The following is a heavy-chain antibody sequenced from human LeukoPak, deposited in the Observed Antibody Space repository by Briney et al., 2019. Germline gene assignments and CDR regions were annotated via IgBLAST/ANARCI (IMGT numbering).Heavy chain of an antibody. CDR3: ARGVGYGGTYFDY. Sequence: SETLSLTCTVSGGSISSYYWSWIRQPPGKGLEWIGYIYYSGSTNYNPSLKSRVTISVDTSKNQFSLKLSSVTAADTAVYYCARGVGYGGTYFDYRGQGTLVTVSS. CDR2: IYYSGST. D-gene: IGHD3-10*01. V-gene: IGHV4-59*01. J-gene: IGHJ4*02. CDR1: GGSISSYY.